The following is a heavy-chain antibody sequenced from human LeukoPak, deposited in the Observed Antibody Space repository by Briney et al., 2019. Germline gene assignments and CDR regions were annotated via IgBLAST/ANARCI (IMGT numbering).Heavy chain of an antibody. CDR3: AREGRDSYGYYYYCGMDV. CDR2: IYYSGST. D-gene: IGHD5-18*01. V-gene: IGHV4-59*01. J-gene: IGHJ6*02. CDR1: GGSISSYY. Sequence: SETLSLTCTVSGGSISSYYWSWIRQPPGKGLEWIGYIYYSGSTNYNPSLKSRVTISVDTSKNQFSLKLSSVTAADTAVYYCAREGRDSYGYYYYCGMDVWGQGTTVTVSS.